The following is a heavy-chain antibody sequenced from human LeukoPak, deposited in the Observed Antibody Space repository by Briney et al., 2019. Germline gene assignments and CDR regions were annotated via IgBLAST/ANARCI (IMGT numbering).Heavy chain of an antibody. V-gene: IGHV1-69*05. J-gene: IGHJ4*02. D-gene: IGHD3-22*01. CDR3: ARGEARLFFAFDY. Sequence: SVKVSCKASGCTFTSYAISWVRQAPGQGLEWMGGIIPIIGTTNYAQKFQGRVTITTDESTSTASMELSSLISDDTAVYYCARGEARLFFAFDYWGQGTLVTVSS. CDR2: IIPIIGTT. CDR1: GCTFTSYA.